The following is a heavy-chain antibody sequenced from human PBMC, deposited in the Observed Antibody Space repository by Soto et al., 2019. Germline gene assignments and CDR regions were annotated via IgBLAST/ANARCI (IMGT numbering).Heavy chain of an antibody. Sequence: APVKVSCKASGYTFTSYDISWVRQAPGQGLEWMGRISAYNYNTNYAQKLQGRVTMTTDTSTSTAYMELRSLRSDDTAVYYCARVVGALGHWFDPWGQGTLVTVSS. CDR3: ARVVGALGHWFDP. D-gene: IGHD1-26*01. CDR1: GYTFTSYD. V-gene: IGHV1-18*01. J-gene: IGHJ5*02. CDR2: ISAYNYNT.